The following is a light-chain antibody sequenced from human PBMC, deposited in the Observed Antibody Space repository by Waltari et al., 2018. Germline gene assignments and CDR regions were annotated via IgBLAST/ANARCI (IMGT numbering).Light chain of an antibody. V-gene: IGLV6-57*03. CDR2: EDN. Sequence: NSLLTQPHSVSESPGKTVTISCTRTSDSIASNYVQWYQQRPGSAPTTVIFEDNQRPSGVPDRFSASIDTSSNSAFLTISGLKTEDEALYYCQSYDSDEGVVFGGGTKLTVL. CDR3: QSYDSDEGVV. CDR1: SDSIASNY. J-gene: IGLJ2*01.